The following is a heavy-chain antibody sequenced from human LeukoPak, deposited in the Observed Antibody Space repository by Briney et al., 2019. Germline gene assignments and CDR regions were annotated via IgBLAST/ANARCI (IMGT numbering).Heavy chain of an antibody. CDR3: AKGEPTDWYFDL. Sequence: PGGSLRLSCAASGFTFDDYTMHWVRQVPGKGLEWVSRISWNSGNIGYADSVKGRFTISRDNAKNSIYLQMHTLKPEDTALYYCAKGEPTDWYFDLWGRGTLVTVSS. CDR1: GFTFDDYT. CDR2: ISWNSGNI. J-gene: IGHJ2*01. V-gene: IGHV3-9*01.